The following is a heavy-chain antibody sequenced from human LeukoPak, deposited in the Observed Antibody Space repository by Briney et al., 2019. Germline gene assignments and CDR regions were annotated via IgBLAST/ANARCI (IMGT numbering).Heavy chain of an antibody. V-gene: IGHV4-39*02. CDR3: ARGPYSYDSSGAFDI. CDR2: IYYSGST. CDR1: GGSISSSSYY. Sequence: SETLSLTCTVSGGSISSSSYYWGWIRQPPGKGLEWIGSIYYSGSTYYNASLKSRVTISVDTSKNHFSLKLSSVTAADTAVYFCARGPYSYDSSGAFDIWGQGTMVTVSS. J-gene: IGHJ3*02. D-gene: IGHD3-22*01.